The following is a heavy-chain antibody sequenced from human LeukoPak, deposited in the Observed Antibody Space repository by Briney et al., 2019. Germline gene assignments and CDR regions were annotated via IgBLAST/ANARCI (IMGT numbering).Heavy chain of an antibody. J-gene: IGHJ4*02. CDR1: GFTFSTHA. D-gene: IGHD7-27*01. CDR2: ISGNGRST. Sequence: GGSLRLSCTGSGFTFSTHAMTWIRQAPGKGPEWASSISGNGRSTYYSDSVRGRFTISRDNAKNTLYLQMNSLRAEDTAVYYCTRGRLGGFFDFWGQGALVTVSS. CDR3: TRGRLGGFFDF. V-gene: IGHV3-23*01.